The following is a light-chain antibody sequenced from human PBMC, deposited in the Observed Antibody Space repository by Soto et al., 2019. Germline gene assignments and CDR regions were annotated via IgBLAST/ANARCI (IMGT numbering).Light chain of an antibody. Sequence: QSALTQPASVSGSPGQSITLSCTRTSSGVENYNLVSWYQHRPGNAPKLVIYEGSQRPSGVSDRFSGSRSGNTASLTISGLRAEYEADYYCSSYAGAVVFGGGTKVTVL. V-gene: IGLV2-23*01. J-gene: IGLJ2*01. CDR2: EGS. CDR3: SSYAGAVV. CDR1: SSGVENYNL.